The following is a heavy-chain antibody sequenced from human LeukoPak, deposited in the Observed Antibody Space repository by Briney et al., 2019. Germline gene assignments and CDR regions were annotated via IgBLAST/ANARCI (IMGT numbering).Heavy chain of an antibody. Sequence: GGSLRLSCAATGFTFSSNAMSWVRQAPGKGLEWVSAVSGGGETTYYADSVKGRFTISRDNSKNTLSLQMNSLRAEDTAVYYCAKRYCSSTNCYHFDFWGRGTLVTVSS. J-gene: IGHJ4*02. CDR2: VSGGGETT. CDR1: GFTFSSNA. CDR3: AKRYCSSTNCYHFDF. V-gene: IGHV3-23*01. D-gene: IGHD2-2*01.